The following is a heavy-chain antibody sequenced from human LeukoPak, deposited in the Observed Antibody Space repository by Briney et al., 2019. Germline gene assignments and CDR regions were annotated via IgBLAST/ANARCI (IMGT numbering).Heavy chain of an antibody. D-gene: IGHD3-10*01. V-gene: IGHV2-5*02. CDR2: IYWDDDK. CDR1: GFSLSTSGVG. Sequence: SGPTLVNPTQTLTLTCSFSGFSLSTSGVGVGWIRQPPGKALEWLALIYWDDDKRYSPSLQSRLTITKDTSKNQVVLTLTNMDPVDTATYYCARGYYGSGSYHFDYWGQGTLVTVSS. J-gene: IGHJ4*02. CDR3: ARGYYGSGSYHFDY.